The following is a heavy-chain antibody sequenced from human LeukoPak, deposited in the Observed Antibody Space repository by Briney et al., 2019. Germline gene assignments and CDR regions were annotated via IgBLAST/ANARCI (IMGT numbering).Heavy chain of an antibody. Sequence: ASVKVSCKASGYSFTSHYMHWVRQAPGQGLEWMGWINPKSGGTKYAQKYQGRIIVTRDTSISTAYMEMTNLRSDDTALYYCARATKVYGGYFQWGQGTLVTVSS. CDR3: ARATKVYGGYFQ. CDR2: INPKSGGT. V-gene: IGHV1-2*02. J-gene: IGHJ4*02. CDR1: GYSFTSHY. D-gene: IGHD4-23*01.